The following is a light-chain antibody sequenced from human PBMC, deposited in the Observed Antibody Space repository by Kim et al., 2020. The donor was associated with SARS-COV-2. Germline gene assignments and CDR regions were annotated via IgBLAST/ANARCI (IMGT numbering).Light chain of an antibody. V-gene: IGLV3-1*01. Sequence: SYELTQPPSVSVSPGQTASITCSVDKLGDKFACWYQQKPGQSPVLVIYQDSKRPSGIPERFSGSNSGNTATLTISGTQAMDEADYYCQAWDSNTHGVFGG. CDR3: QAWDSNTHGV. J-gene: IGLJ2*01. CDR2: QDS. CDR1: KLGDKF.